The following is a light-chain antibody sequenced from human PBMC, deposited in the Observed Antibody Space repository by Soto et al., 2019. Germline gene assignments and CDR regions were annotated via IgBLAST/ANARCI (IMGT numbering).Light chain of an antibody. CDR1: SSDVGSYNL. CDR3: CSYAGSSTV. V-gene: IGLV2-23*01. CDR2: EGS. Sequence: QSALTQPASVSGSPGQSITISCTGTSSDVGSYNLVSWYQQHPGKAPKLMIYEGSKRPSGVSNRFSGSKSGNTASLTISGLQAEDEADYYCCSYAGSSTVFGGGTKL. J-gene: IGLJ2*01.